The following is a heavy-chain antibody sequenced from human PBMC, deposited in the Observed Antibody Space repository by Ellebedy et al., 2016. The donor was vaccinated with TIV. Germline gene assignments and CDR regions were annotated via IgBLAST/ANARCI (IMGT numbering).Heavy chain of an antibody. CDR2: FGVSGDST. CDR1: GFXXRHFX. CDR3: ESDWPLERTIIKSVSDF. J-gene: IGHJ4*02. D-gene: IGHD5-24*01. Sequence: PGGSLRLSCAASGFXXRHFXLRWVXPAPGPXLEWVSGFGVSGDSTYYADSVKGRFTISRDNSKNTLYLQMNSLSAEDTAVYYRESDWPLERTIIKSVSDFWGQGTLVTVSS. V-gene: IGHV3-23*01.